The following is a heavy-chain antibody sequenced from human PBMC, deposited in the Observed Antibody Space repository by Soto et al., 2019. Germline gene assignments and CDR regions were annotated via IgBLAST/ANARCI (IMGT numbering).Heavy chain of an antibody. CDR3: ASVVGYYDSSRYHYHNTYFDY. CDR2: IYYSGST. D-gene: IGHD3-22*01. CDR1: GGSISSGDYY. J-gene: IGHJ4*02. V-gene: IGHV4-30-4*01. Sequence: SSETLSLTCTVSGGSISSGDYYWSWIRQPPGKGLEWIGYIYYSGSTYYNPSLKSRVTISVDTSKNLFSLKLSSVTAADTAVYYCASVVGYYDSSRYHYHNTYFDYWGQGDLVTVSS.